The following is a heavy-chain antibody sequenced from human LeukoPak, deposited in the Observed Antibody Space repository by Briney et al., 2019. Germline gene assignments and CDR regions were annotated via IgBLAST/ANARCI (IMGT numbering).Heavy chain of an antibody. V-gene: IGHV4-39*07. CDR3: AREWYYYDSSGYPHFDY. D-gene: IGHD3-22*01. J-gene: IGHJ4*02. CDR2: IYYSGST. CDR1: GGSITSSSYY. Sequence: TSETLSLTCTVSGGSITSSSYYWGWIRQPPGKGLEWIGNIYYSGSTYYNPSLKSRVTISVDTSKSQFSLKLSSVTAADTAVYYCAREWYYYDSSGYPHFDYWGQGTLVTVSS.